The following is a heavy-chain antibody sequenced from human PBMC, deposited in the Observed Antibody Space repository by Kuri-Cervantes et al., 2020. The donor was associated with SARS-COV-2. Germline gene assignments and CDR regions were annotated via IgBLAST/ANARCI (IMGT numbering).Heavy chain of an antibody. V-gene: IGHV4-59*12. J-gene: IGHJ4*02. CDR3: ARGRPELGSSWTDNY. D-gene: IGHD6-13*01. CDR1: GDSISPYY. CDR2: IYYSGTT. Sequence: GSLRLSCTVSGDSISPYYWSWIRQSPGRGLEWIGYIYYSGTTYYNPSLKSRVTISIDTSKSQFSLKLSSVIAADTAVYYCARGRPELGSSWTDNYWGQGTLVTVSS.